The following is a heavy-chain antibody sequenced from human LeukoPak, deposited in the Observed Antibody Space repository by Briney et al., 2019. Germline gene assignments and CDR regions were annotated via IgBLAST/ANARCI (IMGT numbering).Heavy chain of an antibody. D-gene: IGHD6-13*01. J-gene: IGHJ4*02. CDR3: ARGGGSSRPFDY. V-gene: IGHV4-30-2*06. CDR2: IYHYGST. Sequence: SETLSLTCAVSGGSISSGSFPWSWIRPSPGKGLECIGYIYHYGSTYYNPSLKSRVTISVDWSKSQFYLNLTSVTAADTAVYFCARGGGSSRPFDYWGQGTLVTVSS. CDR1: GGSISSGSFP.